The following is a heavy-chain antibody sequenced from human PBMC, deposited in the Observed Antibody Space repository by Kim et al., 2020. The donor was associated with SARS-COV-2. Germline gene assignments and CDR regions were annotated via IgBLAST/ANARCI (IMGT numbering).Heavy chain of an antibody. CDR3: ASLFGELLEGFDYYYYYG. CDR1: GFTFSSYS. J-gene: IGHJ6*01. Sequence: GGSLRLSCAASGFTFSSYSMNWVRQAPGKGLEWVSSISSSSSYIYYAYSVKGRFTISRDNAKNSLYLQMNSLRAEDTAVYYCASLFGELLEGFDYYYYYG. CDR2: ISSSSSYI. V-gene: IGHV3-21*01. D-gene: IGHD3-10*01.